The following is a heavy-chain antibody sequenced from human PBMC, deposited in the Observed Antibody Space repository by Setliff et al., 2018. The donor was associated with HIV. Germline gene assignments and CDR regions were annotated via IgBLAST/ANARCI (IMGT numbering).Heavy chain of an antibody. CDR2: IHYKGNI. D-gene: IGHD2-15*01. CDR3: ARFTVVVFGAGEPSWFDP. V-gene: IGHV4-30-4*08. CDR1: GGSISSGDYY. Sequence: SSETLSLTCTVSGGSISSGDYYWSWIRQSPGKGLEWIGHIHYKGNIDYNASLKSRLAISSDTSKNQFSLNLSSVIAADTAIYFCARFTVVVFGAGEPSWFDPWGQGILVTVSS. J-gene: IGHJ5*02.